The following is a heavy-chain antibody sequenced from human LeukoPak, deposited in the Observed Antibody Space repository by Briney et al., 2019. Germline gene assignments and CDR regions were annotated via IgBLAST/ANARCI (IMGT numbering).Heavy chain of an antibody. D-gene: IGHD3-22*01. CDR2: IIPIFGTA. J-gene: IGHJ4*02. CDR3: ARESGRYYYDSSGYNRYFDY. Sequence: SVKVSCKPSAGTFSSYAISWVRQAPGQGLEWLGGIIPIFGTANYAQKVQGRVTFTTDESTSTAYMELSSLRSEDTAVYYCARESGRYYYDSSGYNRYFDYWGQGTLVTVSS. V-gene: IGHV1-69*05. CDR1: AGTFSSYA.